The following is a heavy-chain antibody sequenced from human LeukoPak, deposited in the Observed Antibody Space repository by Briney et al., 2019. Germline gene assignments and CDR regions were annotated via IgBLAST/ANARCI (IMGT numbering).Heavy chain of an antibody. Sequence: GGSLRLSCAASGFTFSSYWMHWVRQAPGKGLEWVSSISGSTNYIYYADSVKGRFIIFRDNAKNSLYLQMNSLRAEDTAVYYCARNNRGSGTSGGYGMDVWGQGTTVTVSS. CDR2: ISGSTNYI. CDR1: GFTFSSYW. J-gene: IGHJ6*02. D-gene: IGHD3-10*01. CDR3: ARNNRGSGTSGGYGMDV. V-gene: IGHV3-21*01.